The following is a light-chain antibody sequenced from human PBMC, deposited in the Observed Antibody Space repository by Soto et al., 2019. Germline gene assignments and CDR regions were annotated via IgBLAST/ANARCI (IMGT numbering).Light chain of an antibody. CDR3: QHGFT. CDR2: DAS. J-gene: IGKJ3*01. Sequence: DIPMTQSPSTLSAFVGDRVTITCRASQNISTWLAWYQQKPGKAPQLLIYDASSLETGVPLRFSGSGSGTEFTLSVSRLQHDDFATYYCQHGFTFGPGTRVDIK. CDR1: QNISTW. V-gene: IGKV1-5*01.